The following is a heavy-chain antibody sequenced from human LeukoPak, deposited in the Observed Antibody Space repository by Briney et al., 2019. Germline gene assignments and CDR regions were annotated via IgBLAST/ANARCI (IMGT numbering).Heavy chain of an antibody. V-gene: IGHV3-30*02. D-gene: IGHD2-2*01. J-gene: IGHJ3*02. CDR2: IRYDGSNK. Sequence: GGSLRLSCAASGFTFSSYGMHWVRQAPGKGLEWVAFIRYDGSNKYYADSVKGRFTISRDNSKNTLYLQMNSLRAEDTAVYYCAKDLYCSTTSCPPDAFDIWGQGTMVTVSS. CDR1: GFTFSSYG. CDR3: AKDLYCSTTSCPPDAFDI.